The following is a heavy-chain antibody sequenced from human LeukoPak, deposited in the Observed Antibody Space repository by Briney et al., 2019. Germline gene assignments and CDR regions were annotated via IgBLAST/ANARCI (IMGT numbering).Heavy chain of an antibody. J-gene: IGHJ4*02. Sequence: ATVKISCKVSGHTFTDYYMHWVQQAPGKGLEWMGLVDPEDGETIYAEKFQGRVTITADTSTDTAYMELSSLRSEDTAVYYCARVLRFLEWPFDYRGQGTLVTVSS. CDR3: ARVLRFLEWPFDY. CDR2: VDPEDGET. V-gene: IGHV1-69-2*01. D-gene: IGHD3-3*01. CDR1: GHTFTDYY.